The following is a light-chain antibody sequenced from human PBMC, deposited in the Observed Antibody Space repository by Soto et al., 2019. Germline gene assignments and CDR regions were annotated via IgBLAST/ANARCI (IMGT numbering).Light chain of an antibody. Sequence: ERVMTQSPATLSVSPGERATLSCRASQSVSSNLAWYQQKPGQAPRLLIYGASTRAIGIPARFSGSGSGTEFTFTISSLQPEDCAVYYCQQYNDWPPIFTFGPGTKVALK. J-gene: IGKJ3*01. CDR2: GAS. V-gene: IGKV3-15*01. CDR3: QQYNDWPPIFT. CDR1: QSVSSN.